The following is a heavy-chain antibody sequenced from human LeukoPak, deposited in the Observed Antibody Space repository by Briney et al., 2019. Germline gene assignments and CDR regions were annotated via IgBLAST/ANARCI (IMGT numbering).Heavy chain of an antibody. CDR1: GGSISSGSYY. Sequence: PSETLSLTCTVSGGSISSGSYYWSWVRQAPGKGLEWVSAISGSGGSTYYADSVKGRSTISRDNSKNTLYLQMNSLRAEDTAVYYCAKDRDDILTGPDAFDIWGQGTMVTVSS. CDR2: ISGSGGST. J-gene: IGHJ3*02. D-gene: IGHD3-9*01. V-gene: IGHV3-23*01. CDR3: AKDRDDILTGPDAFDI.